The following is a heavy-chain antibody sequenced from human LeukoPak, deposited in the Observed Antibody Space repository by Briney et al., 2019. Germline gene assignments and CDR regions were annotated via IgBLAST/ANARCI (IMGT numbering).Heavy chain of an antibody. V-gene: IGHV3-74*01. Sequence: PGGSLRLSCAASGFTFSSYWMHWVRQAPGKGLVWVSRINSDGSSTSYADSVKGRFTISRDDAKNTLYLQMNSLRAEDTAVYYCAREVGYCSSTSCYAFDYWGQGTLVTVSS. CDR3: AREVGYCSSTSCYAFDY. J-gene: IGHJ4*02. CDR2: INSDGSST. D-gene: IGHD2-2*01. CDR1: GFTFSSYW.